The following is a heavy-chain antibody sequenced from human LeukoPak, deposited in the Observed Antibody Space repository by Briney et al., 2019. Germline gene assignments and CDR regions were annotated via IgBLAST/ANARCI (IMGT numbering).Heavy chain of an antibody. CDR1: EFTFSSYW. J-gene: IGHJ4*02. CDR2: IKQDGSEK. CDR3: ARPQEVVVYYFDY. Sequence: GGSLRLSCAASEFTFSSYWMSWVRQAPGKGLEWVANIKQDGSEKYYVDSVKGRFTISRDNAKNSLYLQMNSLRAEDTAVYYCARPQEVVVYYFDYWGQGTLVTVSS. V-gene: IGHV3-7*01. D-gene: IGHD3-22*01.